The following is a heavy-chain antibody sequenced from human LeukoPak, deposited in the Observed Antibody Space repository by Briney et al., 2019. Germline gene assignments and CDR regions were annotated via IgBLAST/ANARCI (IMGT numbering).Heavy chain of an antibody. D-gene: IGHD2-2*01. CDR2: INQDGSEK. J-gene: IGHJ6*02. Sequence: PGGSLRLSCAASGLSFSRYWMSWVRQAPGKGLEWVANINQDGSEKYYVDSVKGRFTTSRDNAKNSLYMQTNSLRAEDTAVYYCGLYSSSQTAMDVWGQGTAVTVSS. V-gene: IGHV3-7*01. CDR1: GLSFSRYW. CDR3: GLYSSSQTAMDV.